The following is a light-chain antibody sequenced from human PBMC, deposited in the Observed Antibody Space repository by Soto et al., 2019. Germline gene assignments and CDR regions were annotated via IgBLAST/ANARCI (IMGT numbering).Light chain of an antibody. V-gene: IGLV2-8*01. CDR3: SSYAGSNWYV. J-gene: IGLJ1*01. Sequence: QSALTQPPSASGSPGQSVTISCTGTNSDVGGYNYVSWYQQYPGKAPKLIIYEVNERPSGVPDRFSGFKSGNTASLTVSGLQTADEADYYCSSYAGSNWYVFGTGTKVTVL. CDR2: EVN. CDR1: NSDVGGYNY.